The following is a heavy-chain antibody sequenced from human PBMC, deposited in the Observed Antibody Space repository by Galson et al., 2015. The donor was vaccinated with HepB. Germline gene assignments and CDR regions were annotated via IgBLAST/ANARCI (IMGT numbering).Heavy chain of an antibody. Sequence: SLRLSCAASGFTFSNYGMHWVRQAPGKGLEWLAVIWYDGSNQYYADSVKGRFTISRDNSKSTLYLQMNSLRAEDTAGHYWAREGRVAITCFDYWGRGTLVTVSS. CDR3: AREGRVAITCFDY. CDR1: GFTFSNYG. V-gene: IGHV3-33*01. CDR2: IWYDGSNQ. J-gene: IGHJ4*02. D-gene: IGHD2-15*01.